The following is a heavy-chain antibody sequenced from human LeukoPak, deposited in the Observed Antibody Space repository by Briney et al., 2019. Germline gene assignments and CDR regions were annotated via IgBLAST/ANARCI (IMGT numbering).Heavy chain of an antibody. V-gene: IGHV4-31*03. CDR2: IYYSGST. CDR3: ARVLRTRWFGELFGTFDY. Sequence: KSSQTLSLTCTVSGGSISSGGYYWSWIRQHPGKGLEWIGYIYYSGSTYYNPSLKSRVTISVDTSKNQFSLKLSSVTAADTAVYYCARVLRTRWFGELFGTFDYWGQGTLVTVSS. J-gene: IGHJ4*02. D-gene: IGHD3-10*01. CDR1: GGSISSGGYY.